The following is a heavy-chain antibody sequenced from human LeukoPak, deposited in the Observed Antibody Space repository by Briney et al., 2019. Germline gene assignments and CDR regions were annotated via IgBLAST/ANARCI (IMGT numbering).Heavy chain of an antibody. J-gene: IGHJ4*02. D-gene: IGHD1-14*01. CDR3: ARDEGQFEPDFDY. V-gene: IGHV3-7*01. Sequence: GGSLRLSCAASGFTFSSYWMSWVRQAPGKGLEWAANIKQDGSEKYYVDSVKGRFTISRDNAKNSLYLQMNSLRAEDTAVYYCARDEGQFEPDFDYWGQGTLVTVSS. CDR2: IKQDGSEK. CDR1: GFTFSSYW.